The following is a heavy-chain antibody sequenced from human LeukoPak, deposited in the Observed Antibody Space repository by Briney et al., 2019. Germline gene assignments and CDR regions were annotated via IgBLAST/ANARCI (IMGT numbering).Heavy chain of an antibody. CDR3: ARAWDFVVGAFDL. J-gene: IGHJ3*01. D-gene: IGHD2-2*01. Sequence: GGSLRLSCAASEFSIRLNYMTWVRQAPGKGLEWVSIVYSGGDKYYADSVKGRFTISRDESKNTLYLQMSSLRGEDTAIYYCARAWDFVVGAFDLWGQGTMVTVSS. V-gene: IGHV3-53*01. CDR2: VYSGGDK. CDR1: EFSIRLNY.